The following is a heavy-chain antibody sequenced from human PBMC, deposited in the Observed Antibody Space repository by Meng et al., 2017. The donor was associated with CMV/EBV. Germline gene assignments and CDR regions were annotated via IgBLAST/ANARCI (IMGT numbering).Heavy chain of an antibody. D-gene: IGHD3-10*01. CDR2: ISSSSSYI. CDR1: GFTFSSYS. Sequence: GESLKISCAASGFTFSSYSMNWVRQAPGKGLEWVSSISSSSSYIYYADSVKGRFTISRDNAKNSLYLQMNSLRAEDTAVYYCARDLIGARNLDYWGQGTLVTVSS. J-gene: IGHJ4*02. V-gene: IGHV3-21*01. CDR3: ARDLIGARNLDY.